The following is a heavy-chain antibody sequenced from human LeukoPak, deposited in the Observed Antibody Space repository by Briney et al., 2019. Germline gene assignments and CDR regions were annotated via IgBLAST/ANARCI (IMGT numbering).Heavy chain of an antibody. CDR1: GYTFTSYG. Sequence: ASVKVSCXASGYTFTSYGISWVRQAPGQGLEWMGCISAYNGNTNYAQKLQGRVTMTTDTSTSTAYMELRSLRSDDTAVYYCARVGLREYNWNDGEDYWGQGTLVTVSP. CDR2: ISAYNGNT. CDR3: ARVGLREYNWNDGEDY. D-gene: IGHD1-20*01. J-gene: IGHJ4*02. V-gene: IGHV1-18*01.